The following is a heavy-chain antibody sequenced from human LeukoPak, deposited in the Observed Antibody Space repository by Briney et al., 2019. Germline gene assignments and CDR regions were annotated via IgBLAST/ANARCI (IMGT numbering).Heavy chain of an antibody. V-gene: IGHV4-59*01. CDR1: GGSISSYY. Sequence: PSETLSLTCTVSGGSISSYYWSWIRQPPGKGLECVGYIYYSGSTNYNPSLKSRVTISVDTSKNQFSLKLSSVTAADTAVYYCARVDDSSGTLFDYWGQGTLITVSS. D-gene: IGHD3-22*01. J-gene: IGHJ4*02. CDR3: ARVDDSSGTLFDY. CDR2: IYYSGST.